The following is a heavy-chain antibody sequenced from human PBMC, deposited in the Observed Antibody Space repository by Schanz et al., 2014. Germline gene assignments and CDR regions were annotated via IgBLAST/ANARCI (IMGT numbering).Heavy chain of an antibody. Sequence: DVQLLESGGGLVQPGGSLRLSCAASGFTFSSYAMSWVRQPPGKGLEWVSSIRGSGGGTDYADSVKGRFTISRDNSKNTLYLQMNSLRTEDTAVYYCARGDMVRGVFDYWGQGTLVTVSS. CDR2: IRGSGGGT. CDR3: ARGDMVRGVFDY. V-gene: IGHV3-23*01. D-gene: IGHD3-10*01. J-gene: IGHJ4*02. CDR1: GFTFSSYA.